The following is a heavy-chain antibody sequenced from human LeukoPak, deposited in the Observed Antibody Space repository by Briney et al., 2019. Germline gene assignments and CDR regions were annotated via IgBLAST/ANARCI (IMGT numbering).Heavy chain of an antibody. CDR2: IYSSGST. V-gene: IGHV4-61*02. CDR3: VAGPGGTITGTIFDY. CDR1: GGSISSGSYY. Sequence: SETLSLTCTVSGGSISSGSYYWTWIRQPAGKGLEWIGRIYSSGSTNYNPSLKSRVTISLDTSKNQFSLKLSSVTAADTALYYCVAGPGGTITGTIFDYWGQGTLVTVSS. J-gene: IGHJ4*02. D-gene: IGHD1-20*01.